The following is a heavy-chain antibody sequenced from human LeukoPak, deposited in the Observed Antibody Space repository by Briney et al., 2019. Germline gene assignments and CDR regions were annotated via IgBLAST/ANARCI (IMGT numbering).Heavy chain of an antibody. V-gene: IGHV1-18*01. J-gene: IGHJ4*02. CDR1: GYTFTSYG. CDR3: AREGGDRVEIAVAGTGGYYFDY. CDR2: ISAYNGNT. Sequence: ASVKVSCKASGYTFTSYGISWVRQAPGQGLEWMGWISAYNGNTNYAQKLQGRVTMTTDTSTSTAYMELRSLRSDDTAVYYCAREGGDRVEIAVAGTGGYYFDYWGQGTLVTVSS. D-gene: IGHD6-19*01.